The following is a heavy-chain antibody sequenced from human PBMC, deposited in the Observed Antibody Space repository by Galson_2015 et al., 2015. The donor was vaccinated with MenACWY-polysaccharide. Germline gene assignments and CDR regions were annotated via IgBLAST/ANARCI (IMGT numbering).Heavy chain of an antibody. CDR3: AKGGYCIDGSCYSPYYYYGMDV. CDR2: ISGSGGST. D-gene: IGHD2-15*01. Sequence: SLRLSCAASGFTFRSYAMSWVRQAPGKGLEWVSAISGSGGSTYYADSVKGRFTISRDNSKNTLYLQMNSLRAKDTAVYYCAKGGYCIDGSCYSPYYYYGMDVWGQGTPVTVSS. J-gene: IGHJ6*02. CDR1: GFTFRSYA. V-gene: IGHV3-23*01.